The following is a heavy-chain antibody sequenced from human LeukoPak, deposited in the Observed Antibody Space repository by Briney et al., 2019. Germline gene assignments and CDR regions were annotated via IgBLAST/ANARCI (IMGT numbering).Heavy chain of an antibody. Sequence: SETLSLTCTVSGDSVTSGTFYWAWLRQPPGKGLEWIATVYYTGSTYYNPSLKSRVTISIDTSKNQSSLKLRSVVAPDTAVYYCARHSGSGSLSRPFDPWGQGTLVTVSS. D-gene: IGHD3-10*01. CDR1: GDSVTSGTFY. V-gene: IGHV4-39*01. CDR3: ARHSGSGSLSRPFDP. CDR2: VYYTGST. J-gene: IGHJ5*02.